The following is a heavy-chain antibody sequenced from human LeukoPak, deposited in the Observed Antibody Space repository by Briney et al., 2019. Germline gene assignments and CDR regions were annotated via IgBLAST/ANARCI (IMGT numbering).Heavy chain of an antibody. Sequence: GGSLRLSCAVSGFTFSSYAMSWVRQAPGKGLEWVSAISGSGGSTYYADSVKGRFTISRDNSKNTLYLQMNSLRAEDTAVYYCAKDLAYCGGDCYPSGGAFDIWGQGTMVTVSS. D-gene: IGHD2-21*02. CDR1: GFTFSSYA. CDR3: AKDLAYCGGDCYPSGGAFDI. V-gene: IGHV3-23*01. CDR2: ISGSGGST. J-gene: IGHJ3*02.